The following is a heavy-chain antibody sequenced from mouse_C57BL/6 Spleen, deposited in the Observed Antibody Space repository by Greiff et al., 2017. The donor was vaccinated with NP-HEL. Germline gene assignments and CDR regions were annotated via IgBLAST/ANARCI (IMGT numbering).Heavy chain of an antibody. D-gene: IGHD4-1*01. Sequence: EVQLVESEGGLVQPGSSMKLSCTASGFTFSDYYMAWVRQVPEKGLEWVANINYDGSSTYYLDSLKSRFIISRDNAKNILYLQMSSLKSEDTATYYCAREDGTGGFAYWGQGTLVTVSA. V-gene: IGHV5-16*01. CDR2: INYDGSST. J-gene: IGHJ3*01. CDR1: GFTFSDYY. CDR3: AREDGTGGFAY.